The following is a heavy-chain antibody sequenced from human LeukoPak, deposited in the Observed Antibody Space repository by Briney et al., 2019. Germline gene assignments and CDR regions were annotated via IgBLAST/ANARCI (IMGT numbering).Heavy chain of an antibody. J-gene: IGHJ5*02. CDR3: ARDVFITIFGVVPFFVDP. CDR2: ISSSGSTI. D-gene: IGHD3-3*01. Sequence: GGSLRLSCAASGFTFSDYYMSWIRQAPGKGLEWVSYISSSGSTIYYADSVKGRFTISRDNAKNSLYLQMNSLRAEDTAVYYCARDVFITIFGVVPFFVDPWGQGTLVTVSS. CDR1: GFTFSDYY. V-gene: IGHV3-11*04.